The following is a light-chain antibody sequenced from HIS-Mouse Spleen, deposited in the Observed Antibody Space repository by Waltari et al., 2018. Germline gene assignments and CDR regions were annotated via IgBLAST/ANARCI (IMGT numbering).Light chain of an antibody. J-gene: IGLJ1*01. V-gene: IGLV2-11*01. CDR3: CSYAGSYTGV. CDR1: SSDVGGYNY. CDR2: DVS. Sequence: QSALTQPRSVSGSPGQSVTISCTGTSSDVGGYNYVSWYQQHPGKAPKLSIYDVSKRPSGVPGRFSGSKSGNTASLTISGLQAEDEADYYCCSYAGSYTGVFGTGTKVTVL.